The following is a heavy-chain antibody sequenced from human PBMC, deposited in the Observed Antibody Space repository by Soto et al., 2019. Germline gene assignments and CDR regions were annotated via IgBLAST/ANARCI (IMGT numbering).Heavy chain of an antibody. CDR3: ERTVLRFSTYYYAMDV. J-gene: IGHJ6*02. CDR1: GYTFTGYY. Sequence: ASVKVSCKASGYTFTGYYIHCVRQAPGQGLEWMGWINPNSGGTNYEKKFQGWVTMTRDTSISTEYMELRRLRSDDTEVYYCERTVLRFSTYYYAMDVWGQGTTVTVSS. CDR2: INPNSGGT. D-gene: IGHD3-3*01. V-gene: IGHV1-2*04.